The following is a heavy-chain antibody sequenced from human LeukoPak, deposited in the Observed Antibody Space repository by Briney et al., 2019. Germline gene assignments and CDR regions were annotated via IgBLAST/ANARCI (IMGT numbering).Heavy chain of an antibody. V-gene: IGHV1-18*01. D-gene: IGHD3-22*01. CDR3: ARDGVHYYDSSGYYYLFFGFDP. CDR1: GYTFTSYG. J-gene: IGHJ5*02. CDR2: ISAYNGNT. Sequence: ASVKVSCKASGYTFTSYGISWVRQAPGQGLEWMGWISAYNGNTNYAQKLQGRVTMTTDTSTSTAYMELRSLRSDDTAVYYCARDGVHYYDSSGYYYLFFGFDPWGQGTLVTVSS.